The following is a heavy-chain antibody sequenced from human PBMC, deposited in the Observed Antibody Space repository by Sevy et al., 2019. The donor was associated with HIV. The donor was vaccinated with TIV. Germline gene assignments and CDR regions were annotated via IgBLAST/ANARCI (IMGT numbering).Heavy chain of an antibody. D-gene: IGHD3-10*01. J-gene: IGHJ4*02. V-gene: IGHV3-30-3*01. CDR1: GFTFSSYA. CDR2: ISYDGSNK. CDR3: ARDPGVLWFGEPYYFDY. Sequence: GGSLRLSCAASGFTFSSYAMHWVRQAPGKGLEWVAVISYDGSNKYYADSMKGRFTISRDNSKNTLYLQMNSLRAEDTAVYYCARDPGVLWFGEPYYFDYWGQGTLVTVSS.